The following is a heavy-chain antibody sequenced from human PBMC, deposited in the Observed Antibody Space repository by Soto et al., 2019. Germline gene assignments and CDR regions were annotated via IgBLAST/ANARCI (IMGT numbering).Heavy chain of an antibody. D-gene: IGHD2-15*01. J-gene: IGHJ6*03. CDR1: GYSFTSYW. V-gene: IGHV5-51*01. Sequence: PGESLKISCKGSGYSFTSYWIGWVRQMPGKGLEWMGIIYPGDSDTRYSPSFQGQVTISADKSISTAYLQWSSLKASDTAMYYCARHAKRGTHYYYYMDVWGKGTTVTVSS. CDR3: ARHAKRGTHYYYYMDV. CDR2: IYPGDSDT.